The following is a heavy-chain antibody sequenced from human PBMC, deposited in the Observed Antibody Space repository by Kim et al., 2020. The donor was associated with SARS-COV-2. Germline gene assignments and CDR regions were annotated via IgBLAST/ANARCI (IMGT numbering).Heavy chain of an antibody. D-gene: IGHD2-2*01. J-gene: IGHJ6*02. CDR2: IIPIFGTA. Sequence: SVKVSCKASGGTFSSYAISWVRQAPGQGLEWMGGIIPIFGTANYAQKFQGRVTITADESTSTAYMELSSLRSEDTAVYYCARSGSSADYYYYYGMDVWGQGTTVTVSS. V-gene: IGHV1-69*13. CDR1: GGTFSSYA. CDR3: ARSGSSADYYYYYGMDV.